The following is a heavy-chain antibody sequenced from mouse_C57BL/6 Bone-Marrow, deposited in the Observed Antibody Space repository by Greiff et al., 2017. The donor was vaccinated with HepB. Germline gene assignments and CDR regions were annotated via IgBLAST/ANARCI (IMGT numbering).Heavy chain of an antibody. CDR1: GFNIKDYY. J-gene: IGHJ3*01. Sequence: VQLQQSGAELMRPGASVKLSCTATGFNIKDYYMHWVKQRPEQGLEWIGRIDPENGGTEYAPKFKGKATMTADTSSNTAYLQLSSLTSEDPAVYYCTRRDYYGESFAYWGQGTLVTVSA. D-gene: IGHD1-1*01. CDR3: TRRDYYGESFAY. CDR2: IDPENGGT. V-gene: IGHV14-1*01.